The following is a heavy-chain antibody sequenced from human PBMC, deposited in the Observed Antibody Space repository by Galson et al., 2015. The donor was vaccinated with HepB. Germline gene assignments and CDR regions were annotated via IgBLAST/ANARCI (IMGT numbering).Heavy chain of an antibody. CDR2: ISGSGGTT. CDR3: ASQGGTSVKGWFDS. Sequence: SLRLSCAVSGFTFSSYAMSWVRQAPGKGLEWVSVISGSGGTTYDADSVKGRFTISRDNSKNTLYLQMNSLRAEDTAIYYCASQGGTSVKGWFDSWGQGTLVTVSS. CDR1: GFTFSSYA. J-gene: IGHJ5*01. D-gene: IGHD1-26*01. V-gene: IGHV3-23*01.